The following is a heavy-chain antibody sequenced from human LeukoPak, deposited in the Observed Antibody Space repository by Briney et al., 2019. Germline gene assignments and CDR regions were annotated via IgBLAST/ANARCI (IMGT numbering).Heavy chain of an antibody. CDR1: GFTFSSYA. CDR2: ISGSGGST. J-gene: IGHJ4*02. D-gene: IGHD2-21*02. CDR3: AKDRRAVVVTAIEVL. Sequence: GGSLRLSCAASGFTFSSYAMSWVRQAPGKGLEWVSAISGSGGSTYYADSVKGRFTISRDNSKNTLYLQMNSLRAEDTAVYYCAKDRRAVVVTAIEVLWGQGTLVTVSS. V-gene: IGHV3-23*01.